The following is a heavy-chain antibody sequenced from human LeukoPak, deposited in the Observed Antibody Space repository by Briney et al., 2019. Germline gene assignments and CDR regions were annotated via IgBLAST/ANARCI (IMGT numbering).Heavy chain of an antibody. CDR2: ITVIGGST. CDR3: AKGGWLEY. V-gene: IGHV3-23*01. CDR1: GFTFSSYA. Sequence: GGCLRLSCAASGFTFSSYAMSWVRQAPGKGLGWVSVITVIGGSTYNAVSGKGRFTSSKDNSKNTLYLEMNSQRAEETAVYYCAKGGWLEYWGQGTLVTVSS. D-gene: IGHD6-19*01. J-gene: IGHJ4*02.